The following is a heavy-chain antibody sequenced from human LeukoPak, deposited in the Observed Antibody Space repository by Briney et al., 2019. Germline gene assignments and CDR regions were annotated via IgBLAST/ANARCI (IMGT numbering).Heavy chain of an antibody. CDR1: GFTFSSYG. CDR3: ARSGRGYDDAFDI. J-gene: IGHJ3*02. D-gene: IGHD5-12*01. Sequence: GGSLRLSCAASGFTFSSYGMSWVRQAPGKGLEWVSSISSSSLYIYYADSVKGRFTISRDNAKNSLDLQMNSLRAEDTAVYYCARSGRGYDDAFDIWGQGTMVTVSS. CDR2: ISSSSLYI. V-gene: IGHV3-21*01.